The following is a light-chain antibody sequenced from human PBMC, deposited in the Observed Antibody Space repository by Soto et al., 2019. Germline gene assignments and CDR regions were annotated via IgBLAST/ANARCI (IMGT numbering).Light chain of an antibody. CDR3: ASWDDSLNGPV. CDR1: SSNIGNNY. J-gene: IGLJ3*02. V-gene: IGLV1-47*01. Sequence: QPVLTQPPSASVTPGQWVTISCSGSSSNIGNNYVFWYQQFPGMAPKLLIYRNNQRPSGVPDRFSGSKSGTSASLAIAGLRSEDESDYYCASWDDSLNGPVFGGWTQLTVL. CDR2: RNN.